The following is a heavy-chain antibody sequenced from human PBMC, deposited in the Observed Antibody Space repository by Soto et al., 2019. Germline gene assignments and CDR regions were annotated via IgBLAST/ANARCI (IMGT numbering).Heavy chain of an antibody. V-gene: IGHV4-59*01. CDR3: AKVTGVAGPFFDY. CDR1: GGSISSYY. Sequence: SETLSLTCTVCGGSISSYYWSWIRQPPGKGLEWIGYIYYSGSTNYNPSLKSRVTISVDTSKNQFSLKLSSVTAADTAVYYCAKVTGVAGPFFDYWGQGTLVTVSS. D-gene: IGHD6-19*01. J-gene: IGHJ4*02. CDR2: IYYSGST.